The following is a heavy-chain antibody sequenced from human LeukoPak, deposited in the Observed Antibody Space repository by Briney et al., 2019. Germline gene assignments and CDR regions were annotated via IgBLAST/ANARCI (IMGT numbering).Heavy chain of an antibody. V-gene: IGHV3-23*01. CDR1: GFTFSSYA. J-gene: IGHJ4*02. CDR2: ISGSGGST. Sequence: HPGGSLRLSCAASGFTFSSYAMSWVRQAPGKGLEWVSAISGSGGSTYYADSVKGRFTISRDNSKNTLYLQMNSLRAEDTAVYYCAKVGVGQQLVDFDYWGQGTLVTVSS. D-gene: IGHD6-13*01. CDR3: AKVGVGQQLVDFDY.